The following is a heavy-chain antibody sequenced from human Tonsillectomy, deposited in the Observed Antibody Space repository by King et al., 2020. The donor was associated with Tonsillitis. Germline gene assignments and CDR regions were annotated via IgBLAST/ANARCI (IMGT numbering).Heavy chain of an antibody. CDR2: INPDSGGA. D-gene: IGHD6-19*01. V-gene: IGHV1-2*06. J-gene: IGHJ4*02. Sequence: VQLVQSGAEVRKPGASVRVSCQASGYSFTDYSIHWVRQAPGQGLDWMGRINPDSGGADYALSFEDRVTLTRDTSISTAYMELRNLRSGDTAVYFCARDTGGWQTLDFWGQGTLVTVSS. CDR3: ARDTGGWQTLDF. CDR1: GYSFTDYS.